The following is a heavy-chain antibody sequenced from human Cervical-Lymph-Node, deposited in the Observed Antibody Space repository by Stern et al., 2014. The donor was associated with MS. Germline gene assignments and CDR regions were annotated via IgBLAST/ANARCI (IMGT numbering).Heavy chain of an antibody. J-gene: IGHJ6*02. CDR1: GYTFNSFD. D-gene: IGHD4-11*01. CDR2: MNPTSAKT. V-gene: IGHV1-8*01. CDR3: ARGDQSNYYYHFGFDV. Sequence: QVQLVQSGPAVKKPGASVRLSCKASGYTFNSFDISWVRQAPGQGLEWMGWMNPTSAKTGYAQKFQGRVTMTRNNSISTAYMELTSLRSEDTAVYYCARGDQSNYYYHFGFDVWGQGTTVTVSS.